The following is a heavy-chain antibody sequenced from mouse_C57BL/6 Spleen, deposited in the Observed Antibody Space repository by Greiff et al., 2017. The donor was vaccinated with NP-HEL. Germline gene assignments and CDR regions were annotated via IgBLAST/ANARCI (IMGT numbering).Heavy chain of an antibody. CDR3: ARDKNYDYDGWYFDV. V-gene: IGHV3-1*01. J-gene: IGHJ1*03. CDR2: ISYSGST. Sequence: EVQLQQSGPGMVKPSQSLSLTCTVTGYSITSGYDWHWIRHFPGNKLEWMGYISYSGSTNYNPSPKSRISITHDTSKNHFFLKLNSVTTEDTATYYCARDKNYDYDGWYFDVWGTGTTVTVSS. D-gene: IGHD2-4*01. CDR1: GYSITSGYD.